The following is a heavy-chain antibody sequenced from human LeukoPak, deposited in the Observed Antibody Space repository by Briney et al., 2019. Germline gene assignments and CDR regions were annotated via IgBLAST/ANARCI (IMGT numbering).Heavy chain of an antibody. CDR2: IYTSGST. CDR1: GGSISSGSYY. D-gene: IGHD6-19*01. Sequence: SETLSLTCTVSGGSISSGSYYWRWLRQPAGTGLEWIGRIYTSGSTNYNPSLKSRVTISVDTSKNQFSLKLSSVTAADTAVYYCAVIAVAGRGYFDYWGQGILVTVSS. CDR3: AVIAVAGRGYFDY. V-gene: IGHV4-61*02. J-gene: IGHJ4*02.